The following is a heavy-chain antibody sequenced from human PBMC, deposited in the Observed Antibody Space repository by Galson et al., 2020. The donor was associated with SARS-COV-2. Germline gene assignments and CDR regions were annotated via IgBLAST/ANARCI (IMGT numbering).Heavy chain of an antibody. CDR2: IHSTGNT. Sequence: SETLSLTCTVSGDSISNDFYWSWIRKTPGTGLEWIGDIHSTGNTYYNPSLMSRGTMSVDTSKNQFSLRLTSVTAADTAVYFCARTSSTATREYYFDYWGQGTLVSVSS. J-gene: IGHJ4*02. V-gene: IGHV4-30-4*01. CDR3: ARTSSTATREYYFDY. D-gene: IGHD4-17*01. CDR1: GDSISNDFY.